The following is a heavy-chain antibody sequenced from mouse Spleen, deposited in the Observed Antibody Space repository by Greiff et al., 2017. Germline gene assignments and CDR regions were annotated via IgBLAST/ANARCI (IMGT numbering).Heavy chain of an antibody. CDR2: INPGSGGT. CDR1: GYAFTNYL. J-gene: IGHJ2*01. D-gene: IGHD2-2*01. CDR3: ARVYGYDGDY. Sequence: QVQLQQQSGAELVRPGTSVKVSCKASGYAFTNYLIEWVKQRPGQGLEWIGVINPGSGGTNYNEKFKGKATLTADKSSSTAYMQLSSLTSDDSAVYFCARVYGYDGDYWGQGTTLTVSS. V-gene: IGHV1-54*01.